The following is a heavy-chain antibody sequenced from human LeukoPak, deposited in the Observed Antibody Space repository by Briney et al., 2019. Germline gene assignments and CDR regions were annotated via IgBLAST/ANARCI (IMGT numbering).Heavy chain of an antibody. J-gene: IGHJ6*03. CDR3: ARGKLLWFPMDV. V-gene: IGHV4-39*07. Sequence: SETLSLTCTVSGGSISSIIYYWGWIRQPPGKGLEWIASIYYTGSTYYNPSLKSRVTISVDTSKNQFSLKLSSVTAADTAVYYCARGKLLWFPMDVWGKGTTVTISS. CDR1: GGSISSIIYY. CDR2: IYYTGST. D-gene: IGHD3-10*01.